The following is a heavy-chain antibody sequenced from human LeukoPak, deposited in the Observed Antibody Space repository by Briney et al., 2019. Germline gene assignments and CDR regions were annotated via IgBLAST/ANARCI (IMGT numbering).Heavy chain of an antibody. CDR3: ARDSRSHCGTAACYGPYFAY. CDR2: IRDSGTTI. V-gene: IGHV3-11*04. CDR1: GDSLTSHF. J-gene: IGHJ4*02. Sequence: LSLTCNVSGDSLTSHFWSWIRQTPGKGLEWVSYIRDSGTTICYADSVKGRFTISRDNAKNSLYLQMNSLTAEDTAVYFCARDSRSHCGTAACYGPYFAYWGQGMLVTVSS. D-gene: IGHD2-2*01.